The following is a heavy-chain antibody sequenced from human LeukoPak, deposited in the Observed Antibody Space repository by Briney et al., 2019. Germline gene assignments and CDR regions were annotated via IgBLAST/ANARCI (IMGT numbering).Heavy chain of an antibody. V-gene: IGHV4-39*01. Sequence: PSETLSLTCTVSGDSVSSSSSYWGWIRQPPGKGLEWIGIIYYSGGTYYNPSLGSRVTITVDTSKNQFSLKLSSVTAADTAVYYCARLGGRLHSSGYYQLWPYFDYWGQGTLVTVSS. CDR3: ARLGGRLHSSGYYQLWPYFDY. D-gene: IGHD3-22*01. J-gene: IGHJ4*02. CDR2: IYYSGGT. CDR1: GDSVSSSSSY.